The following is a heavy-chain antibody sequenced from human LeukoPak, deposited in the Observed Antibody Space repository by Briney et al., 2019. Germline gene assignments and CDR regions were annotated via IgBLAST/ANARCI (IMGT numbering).Heavy chain of an antibody. Sequence: SETLSLTCTVSGGSISSYYWSWIRQPPGKGLEWIGYIYYSGNTYYNPSLKSRVTISIDTSKNQFSLKLSSVTAADTAVYYCAREPVIVVVVAAMNTNWFDPWGQGTLVTVSS. D-gene: IGHD2-15*01. J-gene: IGHJ5*02. CDR1: GGSISSYY. CDR2: IYYSGNT. CDR3: AREPVIVVVVAAMNTNWFDP. V-gene: IGHV4-59*01.